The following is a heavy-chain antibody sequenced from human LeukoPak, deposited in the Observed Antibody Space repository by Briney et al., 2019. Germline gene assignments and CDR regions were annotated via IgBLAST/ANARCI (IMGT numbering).Heavy chain of an antibody. D-gene: IGHD2-15*01. CDR2: IYPGDSDT. V-gene: IGHV5-51*01. CDR1: GYSFTSYW. CDR3: ARTPRYCSGGSCAERAFDI. Sequence: GESLKISCKGSGYSFTSYWIGWVRQMPGKGLEWMGIIYPGDSDTRYSPSFQGQVTISADKSISTAYLQWSSLKASDTAMYYCARTPRYCSGGSCAERAFDIWGQGTMVTVSS. J-gene: IGHJ3*02.